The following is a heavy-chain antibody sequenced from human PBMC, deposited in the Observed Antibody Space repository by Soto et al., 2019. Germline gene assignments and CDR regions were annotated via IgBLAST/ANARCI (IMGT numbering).Heavy chain of an antibody. CDR2: LLRSDSNT. CDR1: GFPFSTFD. J-gene: IGHJ4*02. CDR3: VKGAWLDY. Sequence: EVQLLESGGGLVQPRGSLRLSCAASGFPFSTFDMSWVRQAPGKGLEWVSVLLRSDSNTYYADSVKGRFTISRDNSRNTLYLEMGSLRADDTAVYYCVKGAWLDYWGQGILVTVSS. V-gene: IGHV3-23*01.